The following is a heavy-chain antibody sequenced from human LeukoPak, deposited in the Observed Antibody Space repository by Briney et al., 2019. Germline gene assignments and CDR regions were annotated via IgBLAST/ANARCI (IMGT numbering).Heavy chain of an antibody. CDR2: IVVGSGNT. D-gene: IGHD6-6*01. V-gene: IGHV1-58*01. Sequence: SVKVSCKASGFTFTSSAVQWVRQARGQRLEWIGWIVVGSGNTNYAQKFQERVAITRDMSTSTAYMELSSLRSEDTAVYYCAADQSSSSGSDYWGQGTLVTVSS. CDR1: GFTFTSSA. CDR3: AADQSSSSGSDY. J-gene: IGHJ4*02.